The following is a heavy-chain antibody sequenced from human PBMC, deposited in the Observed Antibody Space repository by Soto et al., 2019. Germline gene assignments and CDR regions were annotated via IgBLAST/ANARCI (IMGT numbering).Heavy chain of an antibody. D-gene: IGHD6-6*01. CDR1: GGTFSSYT. V-gene: IGHV1-69*08. J-gene: IGHJ4*02. CDR3: ARDLSITHQPGKGSSSSVSYFYY. CDR2: IIPILGIA. Sequence: QVQLVQSGAEVKKPGSSVKVSCKASGGTFSSYTISWVRQAPGQGLEWMGRIIPILGIANYAQKFQSRVTITADKPTSTSYMQLSSLRSEDTAAYSCARDLSITHQPGKGSSSSVSYFYYWGQGTLVTVSS.